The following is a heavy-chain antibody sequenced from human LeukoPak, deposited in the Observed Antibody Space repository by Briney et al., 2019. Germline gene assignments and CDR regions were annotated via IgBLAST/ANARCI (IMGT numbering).Heavy chain of an antibody. D-gene: IGHD2-15*01. CDR1: GLSFSSYW. V-gene: IGHV3-7*01. Sequence: PGGSLRLSCVASGLSFSSYWMTCVRQAPGKALEWVANIKEDGSAKSYVDSVKGRFTISRDNAKNSLYLQMDSLRVEDTAVYYCARDYDYFSGHNLDAYDIWGQGTLVTVSS. CDR2: IKEDGSAK. CDR3: ARDYDYFSGHNLDAYDI. J-gene: IGHJ4*02.